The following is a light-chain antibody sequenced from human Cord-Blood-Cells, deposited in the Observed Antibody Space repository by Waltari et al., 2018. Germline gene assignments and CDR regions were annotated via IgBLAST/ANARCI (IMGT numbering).Light chain of an antibody. CDR1: SSDVGGYNY. CDR3: CSYAGSYTVV. CDR2: DVS. V-gene: IGLV2-11*01. J-gene: IGLJ2*01. Sequence: QSALTQPRSVSGSPGQSVTISCTGTSSDVGGYNYVSWYQQHPGKAPQLMIYDVSKRPSGVPDRFSGSKSGNTASLTISVLQAEDEADYYCCSYAGSYTVVFGGGTKLTVL.